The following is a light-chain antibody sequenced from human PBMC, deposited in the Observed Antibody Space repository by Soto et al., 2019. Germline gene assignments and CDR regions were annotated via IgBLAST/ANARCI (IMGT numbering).Light chain of an antibody. J-gene: IGKJ1*01. CDR3: QHYNSYSEA. CDR1: QNIASS. CDR2: VAS. V-gene: IGKV1-5*01. Sequence: DIQMTQSPSSLSASVGDSVTITCRASQNIASSVNWYQQKPGEAPKLLIYVASSLQSGVPSRFSGSGSGTEFTLTISSLQPDDFATYYCQHYNSYSEAFGQGTKVDIK.